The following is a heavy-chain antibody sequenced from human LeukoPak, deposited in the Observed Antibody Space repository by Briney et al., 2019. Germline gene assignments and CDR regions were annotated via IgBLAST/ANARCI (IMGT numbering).Heavy chain of an antibody. CDR1: GDSVSSYSAP. CDR2: TYYRSKWVN. Sequence: SQTLSHTCAISGDSVSSYSAPWDWIRQSPSRGRGWLGRTYYRSKWVNDYAESVKSRITINPDTFKNQFSLQLNAVTPEDTAVYFCARDSGVGLDAFDSWGQGTMVTVSS. J-gene: IGHJ3*02. CDR3: ARDSGVGLDAFDS. D-gene: IGHD3-3*01. V-gene: IGHV6-1*01.